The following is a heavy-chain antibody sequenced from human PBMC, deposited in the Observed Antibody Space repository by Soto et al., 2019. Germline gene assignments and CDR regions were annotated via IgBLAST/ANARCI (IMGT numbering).Heavy chain of an antibody. CDR1: GGSFTSNNW. J-gene: IGHJ4*02. D-gene: IGHD1-7*01. V-gene: IGHV4-4*02. Sequence: QVQLQESGPGLVKPSGTLSLTCAVSGGSFTSNNWWTWVRQPPGQGLEWIGEIYRTGSTNYNPSLKSRVTISLDKSENQCSLKVTSLTAADTAVYYRASRDPGTSVDYWGQGTLVTVSS. CDR3: ASRDPGTSVDY. CDR2: IYRTGST.